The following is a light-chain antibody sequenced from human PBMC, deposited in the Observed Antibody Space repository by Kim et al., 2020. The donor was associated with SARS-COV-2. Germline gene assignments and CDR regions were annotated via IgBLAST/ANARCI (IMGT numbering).Light chain of an antibody. CDR1: QSVRSSY. CDR3: QQYDTSPLT. CDR2: GAS. V-gene: IGKV3-20*01. Sequence: LSPGESATLSCRASQSVRSSYLAWYQQKPGQAPRLLIYGASSRATGIPDRFSGSGSGTDFTLTISRLEPEDFAVYYCQQYDTSPLTFGGGTKLEI. J-gene: IGKJ4*01.